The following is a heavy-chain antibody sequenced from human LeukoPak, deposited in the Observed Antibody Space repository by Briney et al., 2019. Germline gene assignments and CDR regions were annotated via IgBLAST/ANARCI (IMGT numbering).Heavy chain of an antibody. D-gene: IGHD2-2*01. Sequence: GGSLRLSCAASGFTFSSYAMSWVRQAPGKGLEWVSAISGSGGSTYYADSVKGRFTISRDNSKNTLYLQMNSLRAEDTAVSYCAKVAGYCSSTSCAKYRYYFDYWGQGTLVTVSS. CDR2: ISGSGGST. CDR1: GFTFSSYA. CDR3: AKVAGYCSSTSCAKYRYYFDY. V-gene: IGHV3-23*01. J-gene: IGHJ4*02.